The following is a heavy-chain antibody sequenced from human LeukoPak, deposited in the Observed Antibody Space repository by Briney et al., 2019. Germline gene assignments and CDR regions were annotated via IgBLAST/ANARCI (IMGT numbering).Heavy chain of an antibody. Sequence: GGSLRLSCAAPGFTFSSYWMSWVRQAPGKGLEWVANIKQDGSEKYYVDSVRGRFTISRDNAKNSLYLQMNSLRAEDTAVYYCAGIAVAGDYYYYGMDVWGQGTTVTVSS. J-gene: IGHJ6*02. CDR3: AGIAVAGDYYYYGMDV. CDR1: GFTFSSYW. D-gene: IGHD6-19*01. CDR2: IKQDGSEK. V-gene: IGHV3-7*03.